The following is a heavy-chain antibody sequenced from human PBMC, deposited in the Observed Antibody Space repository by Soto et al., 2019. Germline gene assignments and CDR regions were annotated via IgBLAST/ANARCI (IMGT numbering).Heavy chain of an antibody. Sequence: GGSLRLSCAASGFIFSNHAMSWVRQVPGKGLEWVSGISAGGNLIYYADSVRGRFTMSRDNSKNMLYLQMNSLRAEDTAVYFCAKRQGIGAAAKNFDFWRQRARVTVSS. D-gene: IGHD6-13*01. V-gene: IGHV3-23*01. CDR3: AKRQGIGAAAKNFDF. CDR2: ISAGGNLI. CDR1: GFIFSNHA. J-gene: IGHJ4*02.